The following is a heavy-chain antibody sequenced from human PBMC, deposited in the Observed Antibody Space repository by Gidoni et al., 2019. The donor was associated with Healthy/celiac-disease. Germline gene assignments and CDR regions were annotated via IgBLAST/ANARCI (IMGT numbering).Heavy chain of an antibody. CDR1: GYTFTSYY. J-gene: IGHJ4*02. CDR2: INPSGGST. D-gene: IGHD6-13*01. V-gene: IGHV1-46*01. CDR3: ALPCGHIAAAGTGPFDY. Sequence: QVQLVQSGAEVKKPGASVKVSCKASGYTFTSYYMHWVRQAPGQGLEWMGIINPSGGSTSYAQKFQGRVTMTRDTSTSTVYMELSSLRSEDTAVYYCALPCGHIAAAGTGPFDYWGQGTLVTVSS.